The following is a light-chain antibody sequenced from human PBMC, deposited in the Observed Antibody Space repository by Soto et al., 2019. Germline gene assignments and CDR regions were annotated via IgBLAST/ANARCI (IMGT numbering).Light chain of an antibody. CDR2: ALS. CDR3: HQRSSWPLT. CDR1: KRLSSF. V-gene: IGKV3-11*01. J-gene: IGKJ4*01. Sequence: EIVLTQSPAPLSLSPGGRATISCRASKRLSSFLAWNQHKPRRAPRLLSYALSKRATGTPARFSASGSGTDFTRTSSSLVPEDFAGYYCHQRSSWPLTFGGGTTVEIK.